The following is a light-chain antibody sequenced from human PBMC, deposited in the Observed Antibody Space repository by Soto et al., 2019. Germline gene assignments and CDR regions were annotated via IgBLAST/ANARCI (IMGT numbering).Light chain of an antibody. Sequence: QPVLTQSPSASGTPGQRVTISCSGSSSNIGSNYVYWYQQLPGTAPKLLIYRNNQRPSGVPDRFSGSKSGTSASLAISWLLSEDEADYYCAAWDDSLSGVVFGGGTKLTVL. CDR2: RNN. CDR3: AAWDDSLSGVV. CDR1: SSNIGSNY. V-gene: IGLV1-47*01. J-gene: IGLJ2*01.